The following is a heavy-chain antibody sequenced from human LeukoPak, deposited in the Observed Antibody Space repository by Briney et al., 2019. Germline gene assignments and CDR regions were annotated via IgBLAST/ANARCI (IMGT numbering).Heavy chain of an antibody. CDR2: IYYSGST. CDR1: GGSISSGGYY. J-gene: IGHJ5*02. CDR3: ARTAGSLGNWFDP. V-gene: IGHV4-31*03. D-gene: IGHD1-26*01. Sequence: SSETLSLTCTVSGGSISSGGYYWSWIRQHPGKGLEWIGYIYYSGSTYYNPSLKSRVTISVDTSKNQFSLKLSSVTAADTAAYYCARTAGSLGNWFDPWGQGTLVTVSS.